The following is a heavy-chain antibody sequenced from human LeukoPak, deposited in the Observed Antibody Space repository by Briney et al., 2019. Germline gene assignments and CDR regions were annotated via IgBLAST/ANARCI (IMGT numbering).Heavy chain of an antibody. CDR1: GFTFSSYG. Sequence: GGSLRLACAASGFTFSSYGMHSVRQAPGKGLEWVAVIWYDGSNKYYADSVKGRFTISRDNSKNTLYLQMNSLRAEDTAVYYCARDGGSGWFFDYWGQGTLVTVSS. CDR2: IWYDGSNK. D-gene: IGHD6-19*01. CDR3: ARDGGSGWFFDY. V-gene: IGHV3-33*01. J-gene: IGHJ4*02.